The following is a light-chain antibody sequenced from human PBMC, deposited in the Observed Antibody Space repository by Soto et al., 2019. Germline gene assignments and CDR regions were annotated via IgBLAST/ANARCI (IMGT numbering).Light chain of an antibody. Sequence: QSVLTQPASVSGSPGQSITISCTVTGSDVRTYNLVSWYQQHPGKVPKLIIYEASKRPSRVSNRFSGSQPGNTASLTVSGLQAEDEADYYCCSYAGDKTYVFGSGTKVTVL. CDR1: GSDVRTYNL. CDR2: EAS. V-gene: IGLV2-23*01. J-gene: IGLJ1*01. CDR3: CSYAGDKTYV.